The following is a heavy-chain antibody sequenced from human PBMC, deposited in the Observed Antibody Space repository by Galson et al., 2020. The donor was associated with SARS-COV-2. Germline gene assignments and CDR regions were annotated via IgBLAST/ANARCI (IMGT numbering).Heavy chain of an antibody. CDR2: LYYSGTT. D-gene: IGHD3-22*01. J-gene: IGHJ2*01. V-gene: IGHV4-39*07. CDR1: GGSLSSSSFYYY. CDR3: ARARLTTGWYFDV. Sequence: PSETLSLTSTVSGGSLSSSSFYYYWGWIRQPPGKGLEWIGNLYYSGTTYYNPSLKSRVTISVDTSKNQFSLKLSSVTAADTAVYYCARARLTTGWYFDVWGRGTLLTVSS.